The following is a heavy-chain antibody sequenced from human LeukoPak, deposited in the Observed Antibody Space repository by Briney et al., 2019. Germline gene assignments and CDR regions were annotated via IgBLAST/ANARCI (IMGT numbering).Heavy chain of an antibody. D-gene: IGHD6-19*01. J-gene: IGHJ6*03. CDR3: ARTNGWPYYMDV. V-gene: IGHV3-48*01. CDR1: GFTFSSYS. CDR2: ISSSSSTI. Sequence: GGSLRLSCAASGFTFSSYSMNWVRQASSGKGLEWVSYISSSSSTIYYADSVKGRFTISRDNAKNSLYPQMNSLRAEDTAVYYCARTNGWPYYMDVWGKGTTVTVSS.